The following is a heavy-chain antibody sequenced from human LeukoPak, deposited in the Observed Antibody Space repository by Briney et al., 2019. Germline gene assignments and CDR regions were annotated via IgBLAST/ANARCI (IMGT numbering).Heavy chain of an antibody. Sequence: GGSLRLSCAASGFTFSSYAMSWVRLAPGKGLEWVSAISTDGGTTYYADSVKGRFTISRDNSKNTLYLQMNSLRAEDTAVYYCAKANHCSAGSCHSFDYWGQGTLVTVSA. CDR1: GFTFSSYA. D-gene: IGHD2-15*01. J-gene: IGHJ4*02. CDR3: AKANHCSAGSCHSFDY. CDR2: ISTDGGTT. V-gene: IGHV3-23*01.